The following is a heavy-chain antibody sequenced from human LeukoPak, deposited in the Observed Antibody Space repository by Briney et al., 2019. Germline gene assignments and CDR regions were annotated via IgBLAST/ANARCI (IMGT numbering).Heavy chain of an antibody. D-gene: IGHD3-22*01. Sequence: GGSLRLSCAASGFTLSSYGMHSVRQAPGKGLEWVAVISYDGSNKYYADSVKGRFTISRDNSKNTLYLQMNSLRAEDTAVYYCAKDPGDYYDSSGYYSGGVDIWGQGTMVTVSS. CDR1: GFTLSSYG. CDR3: AKDPGDYYDSSGYYSGGVDI. V-gene: IGHV3-30*18. J-gene: IGHJ3*02. CDR2: ISYDGSNK.